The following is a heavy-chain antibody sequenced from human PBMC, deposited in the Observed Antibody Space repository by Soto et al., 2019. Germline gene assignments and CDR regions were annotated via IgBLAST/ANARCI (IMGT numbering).Heavy chain of an antibody. J-gene: IGHJ3*02. CDR2: ISGSGGST. CDR1: GFTFSSYA. CDR3: AKIPHSSSWYLDAFDI. V-gene: IGHV3-23*01. Sequence: EVQLLESGGGLVQPGGSLRLSCAASGFTFSSYAMSWVRQAPGKGLELVSAISGSGGSTYYADSVKGRFTISRDNSKHSLYLQMNSVRAEDTAVYYCAKIPHSSSWYLDAFDIWGQGTRVTVSS. D-gene: IGHD6-13*01.